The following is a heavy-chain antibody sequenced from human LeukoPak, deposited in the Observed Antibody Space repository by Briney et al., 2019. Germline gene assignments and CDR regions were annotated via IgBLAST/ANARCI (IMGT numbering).Heavy chain of an antibody. V-gene: IGHV3-30-3*01. CDR1: GFTFSSYA. CDR3: ARERDERGAFDI. CDR2: ISYDGSNK. J-gene: IGHJ3*02. Sequence: GGSLRLSCAASGFTFSSYAMHWVRQAPGKGLEWVAVISYDGSNKYYADSVKGRFTISRDNSKNTLYLQMNSLRAEDTAEYYCARERDERGAFDIWGQGTMVTVSS.